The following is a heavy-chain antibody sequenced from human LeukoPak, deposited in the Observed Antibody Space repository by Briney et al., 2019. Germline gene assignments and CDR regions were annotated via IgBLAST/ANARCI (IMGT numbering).Heavy chain of an antibody. Sequence: ASVKVSCKASGYTFTSYYMHWVRQAPGQGLEWMGIINPCGGSTSYAQKFQGRVTMTRDTSTSTVYMELSSLRSEDTAVYYCAGDKVWYSSSWYLDYWGQGTLVTVSS. CDR1: GYTFTSYY. J-gene: IGHJ4*02. CDR2: INPCGGST. CDR3: AGDKVWYSSSWYLDY. V-gene: IGHV1-46*01. D-gene: IGHD6-13*01.